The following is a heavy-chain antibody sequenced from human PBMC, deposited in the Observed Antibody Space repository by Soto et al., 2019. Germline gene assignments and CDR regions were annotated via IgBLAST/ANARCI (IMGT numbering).Heavy chain of an antibody. D-gene: IGHD3-22*01. Sequence: EVQRVETGGGLIQPGGSLRLSCAASGFTVSINYMSWVRQAPGKGLEWASVIYSGGSTYYADSVKGRFTISRDNSKNTLYLQMNSLRAEDTAVYYCARGPTYYYDSSGLDIWGQGTMVPVSS. CDR3: ARGPTYYYDSSGLDI. V-gene: IGHV3-53*02. CDR1: GFTVSINY. J-gene: IGHJ3*02. CDR2: IYSGGST.